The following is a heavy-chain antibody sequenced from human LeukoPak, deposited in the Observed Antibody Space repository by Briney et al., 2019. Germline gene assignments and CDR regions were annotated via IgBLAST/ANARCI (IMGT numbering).Heavy chain of an antibody. V-gene: IGHV4-59*01. CDR2: IYYSGST. J-gene: IGHJ4*02. Sequence: SETLSLTCTVWVGSISRYDGLCIRQPPGKAREGIGYIYYSGSTNYNRSLKSRVPLSVATHKNQFSLKLSSVTAADPAVYYCPGEPRHYDIFTGYPLYYLAYWGQGTLVTVSS. CDR1: VGSISRYD. CDR3: PGEPRHYDIFTGYPLYYLAY. D-gene: IGHD3-9*01.